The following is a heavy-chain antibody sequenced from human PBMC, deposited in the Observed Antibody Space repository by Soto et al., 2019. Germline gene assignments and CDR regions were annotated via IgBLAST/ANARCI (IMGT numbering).Heavy chain of an antibody. V-gene: IGHV1-69*01. CDR2: IIPIFGTA. CDR3: ARSLNSVDTGYYYYGMDV. J-gene: IGHJ6*02. CDR1: GGTFSSYA. D-gene: IGHD5-18*01. Sequence: QVQLVQSGAEVKKPGSSVKVSCKASGGTFSSYAISWVRQAPGQGLEWMGGIIPIFGTANYAQKFQGRVTITADESTSTAYMELSSLRSEDTAVYYCARSLNSVDTGYYYYGMDVWGQGTTVTVSS.